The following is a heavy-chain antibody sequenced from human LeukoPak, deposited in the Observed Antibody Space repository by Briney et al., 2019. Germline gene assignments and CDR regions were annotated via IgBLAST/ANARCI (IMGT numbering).Heavy chain of an antibody. J-gene: IGHJ5*02. D-gene: IGHD5-24*01. V-gene: IGHV4-59*01. CDR3: ARLDGYTIGYWFDP. Sequence: TSETLSLTCPVSGGSISSYYWSWIRQPPGKGLEWIGYIYYSGSTNYNPSLKSRVTISVDTSKNQFSLKLSSVTAADTAVYYCARLDGYTIGYWFDPWGQGTLVTVSS. CDR1: GGSISSYY. CDR2: IYYSGST.